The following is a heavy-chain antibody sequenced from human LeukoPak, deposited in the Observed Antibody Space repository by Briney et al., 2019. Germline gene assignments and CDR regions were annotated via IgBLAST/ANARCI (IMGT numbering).Heavy chain of an antibody. CDR2: IYHSGST. D-gene: IGHD1-26*01. CDR3: ARDEKGGHSGSYTAEYFQH. Sequence: PSETLSLTCTVSGGSISSSSYYWGWVRQPPGKGLEWIGSIYHSGSTYYNPSLKSRVTISVDTSKNQFSLKLSSVTAADTAVYYCARDEKGGHSGSYTAEYFQHWGQGTLVTVSS. CDR1: GGSISSSSYY. V-gene: IGHV4-39*07. J-gene: IGHJ1*01.